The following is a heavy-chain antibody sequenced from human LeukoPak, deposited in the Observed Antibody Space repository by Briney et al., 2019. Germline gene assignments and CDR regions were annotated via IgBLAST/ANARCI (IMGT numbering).Heavy chain of an antibody. J-gene: IGHJ6*02. V-gene: IGHV3-33*06. CDR3: AKPLLAVVPAAIVHYYYGMDV. Sequence: GRSLRLSCAASGFTFSSYGMHWVRQAPGKGLEWVAVIWYDGSNKYYADSVKGRFTISRDNSKNTLYLQMNSLRAEDTAVYYCAKPLLAVVPAAIVHYYYGMDVWGQGTTVTVSS. CDR1: GFTFSSYG. D-gene: IGHD2-2*02. CDR2: IWYDGSNK.